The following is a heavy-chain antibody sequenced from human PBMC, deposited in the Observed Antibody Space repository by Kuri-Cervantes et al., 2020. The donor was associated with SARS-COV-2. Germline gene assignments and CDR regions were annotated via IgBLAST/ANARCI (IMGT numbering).Heavy chain of an antibody. Sequence: GSPRLSCAVYGGSFSGYYWSWIRQPPGKGLEWIGEINHSGSTNYNPSLKSRVTISVDTSKIQFSLKLSSVTAADTAVYYCARLQPNENWFDPWGQGTLVTFSS. D-gene: IGHD2-2*01. CDR1: GGSFSGYY. CDR3: ARLQPNENWFDP. CDR2: INHSGST. V-gene: IGHV4-34*01. J-gene: IGHJ5*02.